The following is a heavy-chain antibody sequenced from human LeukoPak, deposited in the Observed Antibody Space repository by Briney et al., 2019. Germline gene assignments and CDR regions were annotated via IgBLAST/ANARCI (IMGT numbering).Heavy chain of an antibody. CDR3: ARDGLGYGLPFDY. V-gene: IGHV4-59*01. CDR1: GGSINSYY. Sequence: SETQSLTCIVSGGSINSYYWSWIRQPPGKGLEWIGYIHYSGTTNYNPSLKSRVTISVDTSKNQFSLKLRSVTAADTAVYYCARDGLGYGLPFDYWGQGTLVTVSS. CDR2: IHYSGTT. D-gene: IGHD5-24*01. J-gene: IGHJ4*02.